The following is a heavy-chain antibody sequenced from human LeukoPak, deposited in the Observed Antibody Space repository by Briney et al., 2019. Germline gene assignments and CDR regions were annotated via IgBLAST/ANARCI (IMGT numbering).Heavy chain of an antibody. V-gene: IGHV1-2*02. Sequence: ASVKVSFKASGYTFTVYYMHWVRQAPGQGLEWMGWINPNSGGTNYAQKFQGRVTMTRDTSISTAYMELSRLRSDDTAVYYCARAYYDILTGYENFDYWGQGTLVTVSS. J-gene: IGHJ4*02. CDR3: ARAYYDILTGYENFDY. CDR2: INPNSGGT. CDR1: GYTFTVYY. D-gene: IGHD3-9*01.